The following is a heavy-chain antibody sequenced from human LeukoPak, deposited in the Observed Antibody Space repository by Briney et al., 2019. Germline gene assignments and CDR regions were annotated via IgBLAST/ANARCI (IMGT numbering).Heavy chain of an antibody. D-gene: IGHD1-26*01. CDR1: GFTFGDYA. V-gene: IGHV3-49*04. Sequence: GGSLRLSCATSGFTFGDYAMSWVRQAPGKGLEWVSFIRSKTYGGTADYAASVQGRFTMSRDDSKSIAYPQMNSLKTEDTAVYYCSRGSSGISPWGQGTLVTVSS. CDR3: SRGSSGISP. J-gene: IGHJ5*02. CDR2: IRSKTYGGTA.